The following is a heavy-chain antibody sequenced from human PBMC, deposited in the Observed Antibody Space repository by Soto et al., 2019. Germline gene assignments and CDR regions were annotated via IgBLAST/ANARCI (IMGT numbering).Heavy chain of an antibody. J-gene: IGHJ4*02. CDR2: INPNSGGT. CDR1: GYTFTGYY. V-gene: IGHV1-2*02. CDR3: ARASNLVRGVIIKTPNY. D-gene: IGHD3-10*01. Sequence: ATVKVSCKASGYTFTGYYMHWVLQAPGQGLEWMGWINPNSGGTNYAQKFKGRVTMTRDTSISTAYMELSRLRSDDTAVYYCARASNLVRGVIIKTPNYWGQGTLVTVSS.